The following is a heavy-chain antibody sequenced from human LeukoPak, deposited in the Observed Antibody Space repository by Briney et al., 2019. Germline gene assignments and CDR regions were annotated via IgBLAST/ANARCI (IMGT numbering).Heavy chain of an antibody. V-gene: IGHV1-24*01. CDR3: ATYSITFGGVISWRPFDY. Sequence: ASVKVSCKVSGYTLTELSMHWVRQAPGKGPEWMGGFDPEDGETIYAQKFQGRVTMTEDTSTDTAYMELSSLRSEDTAVYYCATYSITFGGVISWRPFDYWGQGTLVTVSS. J-gene: IGHJ4*02. CDR2: FDPEDGET. CDR1: GYTLTELS. D-gene: IGHD3-16*02.